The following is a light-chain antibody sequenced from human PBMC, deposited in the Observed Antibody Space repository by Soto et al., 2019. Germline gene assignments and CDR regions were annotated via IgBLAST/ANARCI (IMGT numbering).Light chain of an antibody. CDR3: CSYAGSYTYV. V-gene: IGLV2-11*01. CDR1: SSDFGGYNY. CDR2: DVT. Sequence: QSVLTQPRSVSGSPGQSVTISCTGTSSDFGGYNYVSWYQHHPGKAPKLMIYDVTKRPSGVRDRFSASKSGNTASLTISGLQAEDEADYYCCSYAGSYTYVFGTGTKV. J-gene: IGLJ1*01.